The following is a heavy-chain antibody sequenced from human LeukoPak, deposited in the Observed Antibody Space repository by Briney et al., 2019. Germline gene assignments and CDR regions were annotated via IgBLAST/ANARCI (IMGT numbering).Heavy chain of an antibody. J-gene: IGHJ5*02. CDR3: ARDGYQAYGSGSYYNWFDP. D-gene: IGHD3-10*01. Sequence: GGSLRLSCAASGFTFSSYAMSWVRQAPGKGLEWVAVISYDGSNKYYADSVKGRFTISGDNSKNTLYLQMNSLRAEDTAVYYCARDGYQAYGSGSYYNWFDPWGQGTLVTVSS. CDR2: ISYDGSNK. CDR1: GFTFSSYA. V-gene: IGHV3-30*01.